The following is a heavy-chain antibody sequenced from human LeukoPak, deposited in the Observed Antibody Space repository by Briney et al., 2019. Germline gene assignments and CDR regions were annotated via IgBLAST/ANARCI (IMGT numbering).Heavy chain of an antibody. Sequence: GGSLRLSCAASGFTFSSYEMNWVRQAPGKGLEWISYISSSGSTIYYADSVKGRFTISRDNAKNSLYLQVNSLKAEDTAVYYYARDAWGYYYMDVWGTGTTVTVSS. V-gene: IGHV3-48*03. CDR1: GFTFSSYE. CDR2: ISSSGSTI. J-gene: IGHJ6*03. CDR3: ARDAWGYYYMDV. D-gene: IGHD7-27*01.